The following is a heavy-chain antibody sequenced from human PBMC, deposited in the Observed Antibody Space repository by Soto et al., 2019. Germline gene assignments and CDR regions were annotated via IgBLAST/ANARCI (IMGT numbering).Heavy chain of an antibody. J-gene: IGHJ6*02. CDR1: GDSLRGQS. CDR3: AREDSYGWSGESLDV. D-gene: IGHD6-19*01. Sequence: QVQLQQWGAGLLKASETLSLTCAVVGDSLRGQSWNWIRQSPGKGLEWIGELDQSGGTNYNPSLKSRAIISDDTSKNQYSLTVTSVTAADTAVYYCAREDSYGWSGESLDVCGQGTTVTVSS. CDR2: LDQSGGT. V-gene: IGHV4-34*01.